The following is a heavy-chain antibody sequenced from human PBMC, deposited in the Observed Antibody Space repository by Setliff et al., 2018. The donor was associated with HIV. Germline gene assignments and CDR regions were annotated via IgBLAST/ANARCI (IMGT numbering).Heavy chain of an antibody. CDR1: GYTLTEFS. D-gene: IGHD6-19*01. CDR3: ATLKEQWLSEGGFDY. Sequence: ASVKVSCKVSGYTLTEFSMHWVRQAPGKGLEWMGHFDPEDGDTLYAQNFQGRVTMTEDPPTDTAYLELSGLRFEDTAVYYCATLKEQWLSEGGFDYWGQGTLVTVSS. CDR2: FDPEDGDT. V-gene: IGHV1-24*01. J-gene: IGHJ4*02.